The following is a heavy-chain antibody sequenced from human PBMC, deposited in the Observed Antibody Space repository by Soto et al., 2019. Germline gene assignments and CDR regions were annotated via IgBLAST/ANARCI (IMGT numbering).Heavy chain of an antibody. J-gene: IGHJ4*02. D-gene: IGHD3-22*01. CDR3: ATAFFYDNSGYYSWRFDL. CDR1: GYTLTELS. V-gene: IGHV1-24*01. Sequence: GASVKVSCKVSGYTLTELSMHWVRQAPGKGLEWLGGFDPEDGETFYAEKFQGRITTTEDTSTDTAYMELSSLRSEDTAVYYCATAFFYDNSGYYSWRFDLWGQGTLGTVSS. CDR2: FDPEDGET.